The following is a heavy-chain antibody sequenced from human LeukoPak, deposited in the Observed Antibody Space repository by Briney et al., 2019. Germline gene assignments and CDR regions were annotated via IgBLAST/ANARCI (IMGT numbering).Heavy chain of an antibody. Sequence: SETLSLTCAVYGGSFSGYYWSWIRQPPGKGREWIGQIYHSGSTNYNPSLKSRVTISVDTSKNQFSLKLSSVTAADTAVYYCARGREDIVVVPAAIGDDYWGQGTLVTVSS. CDR1: GGSFSGYY. J-gene: IGHJ4*02. CDR3: ARGREDIVVVPAAIGDDY. CDR2: IYHSGST. D-gene: IGHD2-2*02. V-gene: IGHV4-34*01.